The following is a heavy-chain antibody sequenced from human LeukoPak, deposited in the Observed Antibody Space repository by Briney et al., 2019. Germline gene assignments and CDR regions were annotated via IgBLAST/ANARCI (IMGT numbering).Heavy chain of an antibody. D-gene: IGHD6-13*01. CDR2: ISSSTTYT. J-gene: IGHJ4*02. CDR3: ARVSGYSGTWYVDY. V-gene: IGHV3-21*01. CDR1: GFTFSTYS. Sequence: GGSLRLSCAASGFTFSTYSMNWVRQAPGKGLEWVSSISSSTTYTFYADSLKGRFTISRDNAKNSLYLQMNSLRADDTAVYYCARVSGYSGTWYVDYWGQGTLVTVSS.